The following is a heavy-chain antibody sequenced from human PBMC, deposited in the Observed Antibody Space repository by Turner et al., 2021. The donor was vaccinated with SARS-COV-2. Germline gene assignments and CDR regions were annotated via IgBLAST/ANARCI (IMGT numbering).Heavy chain of an antibody. CDR2: IIPIIGIA. Sequence: QVQLVQSVAAETTPGSSVKFSCTASGGTFSSYAISWVRQAPGQGLEWMGGIIPIIGIANYAKKVQGRVTSTADKSTSTAYMEVSSLRSEDTDVYYCERVSLSGWDSYYHYGMDVWGQGTTVTVSS. CDR3: ERVSLSGWDSYYHYGMDV. D-gene: IGHD3-3*02. J-gene: IGHJ6*02. V-gene: IGHV1-69*10. CDR1: GGTFSSYA.